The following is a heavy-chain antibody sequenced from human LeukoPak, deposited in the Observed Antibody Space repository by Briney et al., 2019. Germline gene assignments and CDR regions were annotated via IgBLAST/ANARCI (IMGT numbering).Heavy chain of an antibody. CDR2: IYYSGST. CDR3: ARHSRSGYSGYENAFDI. J-gene: IGHJ3*02. V-gene: IGHV4-39*01. Sequence: SETLSLTCTVSGGSISSSSFYWGWLRQPPGKGLEWFGSIYYSGSTYYNPSLKSRVTISVDTSKNQFSLKLSSVTAADTAVCYCARHSRSGYSGYENAFDIWGQGTMVTVSS. CDR1: GGSISSSSFY. D-gene: IGHD5-12*01.